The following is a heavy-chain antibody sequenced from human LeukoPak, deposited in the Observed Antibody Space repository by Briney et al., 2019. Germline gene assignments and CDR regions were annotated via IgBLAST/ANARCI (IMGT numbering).Heavy chain of an antibody. CDR3: ARDQYPRGAYSSSWALFSSVMADAFDI. J-gene: IGHJ3*02. D-gene: IGHD6-13*01. CDR1: GFTFSSYS. V-gene: IGHV3-48*04. CDR2: ITSSSTI. Sequence: PGGSLRLSCAASGFTFSSYSMNWVRQAPGKGLEWVSYITSSSTIYYADSVKGRFTISRDNAKNSLYLQMNSLRAEDTAVYYCARDQYPRGAYSSSWALFSSVMADAFDIWGQGTMVTVSS.